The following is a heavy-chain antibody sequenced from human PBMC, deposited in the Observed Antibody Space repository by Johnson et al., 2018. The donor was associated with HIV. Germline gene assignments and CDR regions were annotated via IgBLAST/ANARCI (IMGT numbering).Heavy chain of an antibody. CDR1: GFTFSNAW. V-gene: IGHV3-15*01. D-gene: IGHD1-1*01. CDR2: VKGETDGATI. Sequence: EVQLVESGGGLVKPGGSLRLSCAASGFTFSNAWMNWVRQTPGKGVEWVGRVKGETDGATIYYAAPVKGRFTISRDGSKNTLYLRMKSLKTEDTGIYYCTTGLYWNDAFDIWGQGTMVSVSS. CDR3: TTGLYWNDAFDI. J-gene: IGHJ3*02.